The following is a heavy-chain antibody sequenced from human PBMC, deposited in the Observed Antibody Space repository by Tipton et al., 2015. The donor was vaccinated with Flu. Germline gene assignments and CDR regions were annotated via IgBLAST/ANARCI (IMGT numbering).Heavy chain of an antibody. J-gene: IGHJ4*02. Sequence: TLSLTCTVSDGSISSSSYYWGWIRQPPGKGLEWIGSIYYSGSTYYNPSLKSRVTISVDTSKNQFSLKLSSVTAADTAVYYCARLYSGYDQGYSSSWPDYWGQGTLVTVSS. V-gene: IGHV4-39*07. D-gene: IGHD6-13*01. CDR2: IYYSGST. CDR3: ARLYSGYDQGYSSSWPDY. CDR1: DGSISSSSYY.